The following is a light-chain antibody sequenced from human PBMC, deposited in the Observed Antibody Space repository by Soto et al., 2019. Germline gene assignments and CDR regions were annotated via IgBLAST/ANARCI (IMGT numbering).Light chain of an antibody. CDR2: EVS. V-gene: IGLV2-14*01. Sequence: QSALTQPASVSGSPGQSITISCTGTSSDVGGYNYVSWYQQHPGKAPKLMIYEVSNRPSGVSNRFSGSKSGNTASLTISGLQAEDEADYYCTSKTSSTYVVFGGGTKVTVI. CDR1: SSDVGGYNY. J-gene: IGLJ2*01. CDR3: TSKTSSTYVV.